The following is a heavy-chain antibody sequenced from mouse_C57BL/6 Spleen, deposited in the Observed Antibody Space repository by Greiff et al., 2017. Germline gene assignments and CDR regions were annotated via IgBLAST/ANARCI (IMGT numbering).Heavy chain of an antibody. J-gene: IGHJ4*01. CDR2: IYPGSGNT. Sequence: QVQLKESGAELVRPGASVKLSCKASGYTFTDYYINWVKQRPGQGLEWIARIYPGSGNTYYNEKFKGKATLTAEKSSSTAYMQLSSLTSEDSAVYFCARDYDEGDYYAMDYWGQGTSVTVSS. CDR1: GYTFTDYY. CDR3: ARDYDEGDYYAMDY. D-gene: IGHD2-4*01. V-gene: IGHV1-76*01.